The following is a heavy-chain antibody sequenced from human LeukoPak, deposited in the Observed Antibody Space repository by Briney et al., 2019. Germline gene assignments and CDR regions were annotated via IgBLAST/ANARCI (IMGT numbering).Heavy chain of an antibody. CDR1: GYTFTGYY. CDR3: ASGAMVRGPKRTDYFDY. CDR2: INPNSGGT. D-gene: IGHD3-10*01. V-gene: IGHV1-2*02. Sequence: ASVKVSCKASGYTFTGYYMHWVRQAPGQGLEWMGWINPNSGGTNYAQKFQGRVTMTRDTSISTAYMELSRLRSDDTAVYYCASGAMVRGPKRTDYFDYWGQGTLVTVSS. J-gene: IGHJ4*02.